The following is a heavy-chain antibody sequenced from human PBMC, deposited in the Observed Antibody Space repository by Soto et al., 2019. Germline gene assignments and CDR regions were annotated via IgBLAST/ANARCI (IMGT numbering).Heavy chain of an antibody. D-gene: IGHD3-3*01. CDR1: GFTFSSYS. CDR2: ISSSSSTI. J-gene: IGHJ3*02. V-gene: IGHV3-48*01. CDR3: ARDVTIFGVVIRAFDI. Sequence: GSLRLSCAASGFTFSSYSMNWVRQAPGKGLEWVSYISSSSSTIYYADSVKGRFTISRDNAKNSLYLQMNSLRAEDTAVYYCARDVTIFGVVIRAFDIWGQGTMVTVS.